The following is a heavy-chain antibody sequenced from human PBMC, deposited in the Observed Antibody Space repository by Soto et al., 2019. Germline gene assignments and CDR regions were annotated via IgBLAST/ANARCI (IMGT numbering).Heavy chain of an antibody. Sequence: PSETLSLTCTVSGGSISRYYWSWIRQPPGKGLEWIGYLYNTGSTIYNPSLKSRVTISVDTSKNQFSLKLSSVIAADTAVYYCATFFKMNNWFDPWGQGTLVTVSS. V-gene: IGHV4-59*08. J-gene: IGHJ5*02. CDR1: GGSISRYY. D-gene: IGHD3-3*01. CDR2: LYNTGST. CDR3: ATFFKMNNWFDP.